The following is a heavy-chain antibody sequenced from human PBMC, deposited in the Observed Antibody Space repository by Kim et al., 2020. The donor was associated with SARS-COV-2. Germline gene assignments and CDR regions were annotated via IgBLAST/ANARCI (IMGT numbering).Heavy chain of an antibody. CDR2: IYYSGST. CDR1: GGSVSSGSYY. V-gene: IGHV4-61*01. Sequence: SETLPLTCTVSGGSVSSGSYYWSWIRQPPGKGLEWIGYIYYSGSTNYNPSLKSRVTISVDTSKNQFSLKLSSVTAADTAVYYCARDSRMLVRYYGMDVWGQGTMVTVSS. J-gene: IGHJ6*02. D-gene: IGHD6-13*01. CDR3: ARDSRMLVRYYGMDV.